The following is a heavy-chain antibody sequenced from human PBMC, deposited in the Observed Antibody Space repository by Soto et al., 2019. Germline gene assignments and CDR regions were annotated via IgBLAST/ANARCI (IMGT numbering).Heavy chain of an antibody. CDR2: ISAYNGNT. CDR1: GYTFTSYG. D-gene: IGHD3-3*01. J-gene: IGHJ4*02. Sequence: QVQLVQSGAEVKKPGASVKVSCKASGYTFTSYGISWVRQAPGQGLEWMGWISAYNGNTNYAQKLQGRVTMTTDTSTSTAYVELRSLRSDDTAVYYCARDVGYYDFWSGLALFDYWGQGTLVTVSS. V-gene: IGHV1-18*01. CDR3: ARDVGYYDFWSGLALFDY.